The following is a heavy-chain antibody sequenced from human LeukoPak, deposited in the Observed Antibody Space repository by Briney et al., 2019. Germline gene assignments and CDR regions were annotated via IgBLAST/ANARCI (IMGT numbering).Heavy chain of an antibody. CDR3: ARVTGRSGRKPNAEYFQH. CDR1: GGTFISYA. V-gene: IGHV1-69*13. Sequence: SVKVSCKASGGTFISYAISWVRQAPGQGLEWMGGIIPIFGTANYAQKFQGRVTITADESTSTAYMELSSLRSEDTAVYYCARVTGRSGRKPNAEYFQHWGQGTLVTVSS. D-gene: IGHD2-8*02. J-gene: IGHJ1*01. CDR2: IIPIFGTA.